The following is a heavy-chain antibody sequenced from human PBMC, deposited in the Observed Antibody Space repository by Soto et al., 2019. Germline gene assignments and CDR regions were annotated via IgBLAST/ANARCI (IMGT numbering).Heavy chain of an antibody. CDR1: GFTFGDYA. Sequence: GGYLRLSCTASGFTFGDYAMSWFRQAPGKGLEWVGFIRSKAYGGTTEYAASVKGRFTISRDDSKSIAYLQMNSLKTEDTAVYYCTRVVPATDYYYYGMDVWGQGTTVTGS. D-gene: IGHD2-2*01. CDR3: TRVVPATDYYYYGMDV. J-gene: IGHJ6*02. V-gene: IGHV3-49*03. CDR2: IRSKAYGGTT.